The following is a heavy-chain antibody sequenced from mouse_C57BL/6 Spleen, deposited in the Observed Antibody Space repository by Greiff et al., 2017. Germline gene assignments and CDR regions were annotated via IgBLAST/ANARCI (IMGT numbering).Heavy chain of an antibody. V-gene: IGHV1-69*01. CDR3: ARFIVTTRYFDY. CDR1: GYTFTSYW. J-gene: IGHJ2*01. Sequence: QVQLQQPGAELVMPGASVKLSCKASGYTFTSYWMHWVKQRPGQGLEWIGEIDPYDSYTNYNKKFKGKSTFTVDKSSSTAYTQLSSLTSEDSAVYYCARFIVTTRYFDYWGQGTTLTVPS. D-gene: IGHD2-5*01. CDR2: IDPYDSYT.